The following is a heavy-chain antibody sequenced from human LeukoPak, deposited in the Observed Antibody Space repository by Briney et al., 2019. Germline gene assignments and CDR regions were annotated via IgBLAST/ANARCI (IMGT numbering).Heavy chain of an antibody. CDR2: IYYRGNT. Sequence: SETLSLTCTVSGGSISSYYWSWIRQPPGKGLEWIGYIYYRGNTNYNPSLKSRLTISGDTSKTQFSLKLSSVTAADTAVYYCATEGGDAFNIWGQGTMVTVSS. CDR1: GGSISSYY. D-gene: IGHD3-16*01. J-gene: IGHJ3*02. V-gene: IGHV4-59*01. CDR3: ATEGGDAFNI.